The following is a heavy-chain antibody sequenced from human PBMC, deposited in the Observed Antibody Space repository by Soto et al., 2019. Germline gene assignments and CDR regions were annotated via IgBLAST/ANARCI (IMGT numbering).Heavy chain of an antibody. CDR2: ISYSATT. D-gene: IGHD1-1*01. Sequence: SETLSLTCSVSGYLISSGYYWGWVRQTPGKGLEWIGTISYSATTYYNTSLKSRVTMSVDTSKNQFSLKLSSVTAADTAVYYCARHPTGFPNWFDSWGQGTLVTVSS. V-gene: IGHV4-38-2*01. CDR1: GYLISSGYY. CDR3: ARHPTGFPNWFDS. J-gene: IGHJ5*01.